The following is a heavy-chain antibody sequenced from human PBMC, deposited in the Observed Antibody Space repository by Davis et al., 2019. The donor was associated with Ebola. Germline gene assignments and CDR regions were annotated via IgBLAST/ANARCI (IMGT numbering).Heavy chain of an antibody. Sequence: PGGSLRLSCAASGFTVSSNYMSWVRQAPGKGLEWVSVIYSGGSTYYADSVKGRFTISRDNSKNTLYLQMNSLRAKDTAVYYCAKDDPAYYDFWSGYFDYWGQGTLVTVSS. CDR3: AKDDPAYYDFWSGYFDY. CDR2: IYSGGST. V-gene: IGHV3-53*05. D-gene: IGHD3-3*01. CDR1: GFTVSSNY. J-gene: IGHJ4*02.